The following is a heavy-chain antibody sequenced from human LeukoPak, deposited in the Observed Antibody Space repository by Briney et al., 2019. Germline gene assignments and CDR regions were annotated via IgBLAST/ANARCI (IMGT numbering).Heavy chain of an antibody. CDR2: IKQDGGEI. D-gene: IGHD1-26*01. CDR3: ARDKIVGATHFDY. Sequence: PGGSLRLSCAASGFPLSDYWMSWVRQAPGKGLEWVANIKQDGGEIYYVGSVKGRFTISRDNAKNSLYLQMNSLTAEDTAVYYCARDKIVGATHFDYWGQGTLVTVSS. CDR1: GFPLSDYW. J-gene: IGHJ4*02. V-gene: IGHV3-7*01.